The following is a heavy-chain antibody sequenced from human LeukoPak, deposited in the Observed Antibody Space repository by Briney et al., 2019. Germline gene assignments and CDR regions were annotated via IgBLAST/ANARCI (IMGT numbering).Heavy chain of an antibody. D-gene: IGHD3-10*01. CDR3: AREGHGSGSPFDY. V-gene: IGHV4-61*02. J-gene: IGHJ4*02. CDR1: GGSFSSSSFY. CDR2: IYTSGSS. Sequence: SQTLSLTCTVSGGSFSSSSFYWSWIRQPAGKGLEWIGRIYTSGSSNYNPSLKSRLTMSVDTSKNQFSLKLSSVTAADTAVYYCAREGHGSGSPFDYWGQGTLVTVSS.